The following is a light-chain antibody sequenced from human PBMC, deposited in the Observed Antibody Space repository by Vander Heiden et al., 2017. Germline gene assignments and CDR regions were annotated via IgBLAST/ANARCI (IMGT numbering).Light chain of an antibody. CDR2: NVN. CDR1: SRDVGGYNY. Sequence: QSALTHPASVSGSPGQSITISCTGTSRDVGGYNYVSWNQQHPGKAPKLMIYNVNNRPSGVSNRFSGSKSGNTASLTISGLQAEDEADYYCSSYTSSSTYVFGTGTKVTVL. V-gene: IGLV2-14*03. CDR3: SSYTSSSTYV. J-gene: IGLJ1*01.